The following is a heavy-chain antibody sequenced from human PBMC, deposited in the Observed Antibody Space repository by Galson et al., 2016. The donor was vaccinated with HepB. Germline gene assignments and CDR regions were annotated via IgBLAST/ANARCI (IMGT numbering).Heavy chain of an antibody. CDR3: AHSIPLEKYCNDTSCYSLGYYFDY. V-gene: IGHV2-5*02. Sequence: PALVKPTQTLTLTCTFAGFSLGTSGAGVGWIRQPPGKALEWLALIYRDDDKRYRPSLKSRLTITTDTSKNQVVFTMTNMDPMDSATYYCAHSIPLEKYCNDTSCYSLGYYFDYWGQGTLVTVSS. CDR1: GFSLGTSGAG. J-gene: IGHJ4*02. D-gene: IGHD2-2*01. CDR2: IYRDDDK.